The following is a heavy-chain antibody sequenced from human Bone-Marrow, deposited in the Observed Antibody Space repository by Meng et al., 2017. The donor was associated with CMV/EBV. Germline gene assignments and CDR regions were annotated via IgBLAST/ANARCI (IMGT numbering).Heavy chain of an antibody. Sequence: ASVKVSCKASGYTFTSYYMHWVRQAPGQGLEWMGIINPSGGSTSYAQKFQGRVNMTRDTSTSTVYMELSSLRSEDTAVDYCARGSGIFGVVIFPQHYGMDVWGQGTTVTVSS. V-gene: IGHV1-46*01. J-gene: IGHJ6*02. CDR3: ARGSGIFGVVIFPQHYGMDV. CDR1: GYTFTSYY. CDR2: INPSGGST. D-gene: IGHD3-3*01.